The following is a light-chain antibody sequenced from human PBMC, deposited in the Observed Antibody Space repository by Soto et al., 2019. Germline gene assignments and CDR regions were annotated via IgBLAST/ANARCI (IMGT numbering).Light chain of an antibody. CDR2: DVN. CDR1: SSDVGGYSF. J-gene: IGLJ1*01. V-gene: IGLV2-8*01. Sequence: QSVLTQPPSASGSPGQSVTISCTGTSSDVGGYSFVSWYQQHPGKAPKVLIYDVNKRPSGVPDRFSGSKSGNTASLTVSGLQAXXXADYYCSSHAGSYNPFVFGPGTKLTVL. CDR3: SSHAGSYNPFV.